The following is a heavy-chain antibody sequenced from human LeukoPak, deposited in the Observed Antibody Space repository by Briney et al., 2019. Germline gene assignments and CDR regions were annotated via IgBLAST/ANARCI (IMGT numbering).Heavy chain of an antibody. CDR1: GFTFSSYG. V-gene: IGHV3-33*01. CDR3: ARGGGYSYGTPPDY. D-gene: IGHD5-18*01. CDR2: IWYDGSNK. Sequence: GGSLRLSCAASGFTFSSYGMHWVRQAPGKGLGGVAVIWYDGSNKYYADSVKGRFTISRDNSKNTLYLQMNSLRAEDTAVYYCARGGGYSYGTPPDYWGQGTLVTVSS. J-gene: IGHJ4*02.